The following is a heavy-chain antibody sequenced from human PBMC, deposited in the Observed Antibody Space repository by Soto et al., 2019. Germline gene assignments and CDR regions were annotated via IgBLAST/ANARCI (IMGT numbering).Heavy chain of an antibody. Sequence: QVQLVESGGGVVQPGRSRRLSCAASGFTFSSYGMQLVRQAPGKGLEWVAGIWYDGSNKYYADSVKGRLTISRDKSKNQLYMQMNSLRAEETAVYYCARDRYYGSGLGVWGQGTTVTVSS. J-gene: IGHJ6*02. CDR2: IWYDGSNK. V-gene: IGHV3-33*01. D-gene: IGHD3-10*01. CDR1: GFTFSSYG. CDR3: ARDRYYGSGLGV.